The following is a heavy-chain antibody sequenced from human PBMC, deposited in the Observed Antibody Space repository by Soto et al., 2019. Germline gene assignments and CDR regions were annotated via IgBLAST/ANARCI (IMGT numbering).Heavy chain of an antibody. CDR1: VFVFITYS. V-gene: IGHV3-48*02. J-gene: IGHJ6*02. CDR2: ISSTSGTI. CDR3: ANQKIRFSVAGTLYGLGV. Sequence: GWSLRLSCESSVFVFITYSMKWVRQAPGKGLEWISYISSTSGTIYYADSVKGRFTIFRDNAKNSLFLQMNGLRDDDTAVYYCANQKIRFSVAGTLYGLGVWGQGTTVTVSS. D-gene: IGHD6-19*01.